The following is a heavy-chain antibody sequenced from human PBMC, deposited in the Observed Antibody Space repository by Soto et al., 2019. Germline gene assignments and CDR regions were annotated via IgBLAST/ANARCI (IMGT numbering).Heavy chain of an antibody. J-gene: IGHJ4*02. Sequence: SETLSLTCTVSGGSISSSSYYWGWIRQPPGKGLEWIGSIYYSGSTYYNPSLKSRVTISVDTSKNQFSLKLSSVTAADTAVYYCAKTSYLRPLGWPHDYWGQGTLVTVSS. CDR1: GGSISSSSYY. CDR3: AKTSYLRPLGWPHDY. V-gene: IGHV4-39*01. D-gene: IGHD6-19*01. CDR2: IYYSGST.